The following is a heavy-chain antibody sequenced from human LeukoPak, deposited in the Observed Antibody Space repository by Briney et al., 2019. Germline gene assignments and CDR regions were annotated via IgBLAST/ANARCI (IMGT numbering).Heavy chain of an antibody. CDR2: INPNNGFT. V-gene: IGHV1-2*02. J-gene: IGHJ3*01. CDR3: ARDRGARLERFF. D-gene: IGHD1-1*01. Sequence: GASVKVSCKAAGYAFTGSYIHWVRQAPGQGLEWMGWINPNNGFTAYAQNFQGRVTMTRDTSISTAYMDLSRLTSDDTAVYFCARDRGARLERFFWGQGTTVTVSS. CDR1: GYAFTGSY.